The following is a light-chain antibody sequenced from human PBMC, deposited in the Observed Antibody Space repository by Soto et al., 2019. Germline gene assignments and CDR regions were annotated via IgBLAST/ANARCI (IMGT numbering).Light chain of an antibody. CDR1: SSDVGRHNA. CDR2: DIS. V-gene: IGLV2-14*03. CDR3: SSYRVGGSYV. Sequence: QSVLTQPASVSGSPGQSITISCSGTSSDVGRHNAVSWNQQHPGKVPQLMIYDISIRPSGISDRLSASKSGNMASLTISWLYAEDEADYYCSSYRVGGSYVFGAGTKVTVL. J-gene: IGLJ1*01.